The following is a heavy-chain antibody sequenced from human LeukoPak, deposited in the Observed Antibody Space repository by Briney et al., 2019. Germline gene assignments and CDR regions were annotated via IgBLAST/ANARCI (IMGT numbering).Heavy chain of an antibody. Sequence: SETLSLTCTVSGGSISSYYWSWFRQPPGKGLEWLGYIYYSGSTNYNPSLKSRVTISVDTSKNQFSLKLSSVTAADTAVYYCARVFGYGDYVHFDYWGQGTLVTVSS. CDR2: IYYSGST. D-gene: IGHD4-17*01. J-gene: IGHJ4*02. CDR1: GGSISSYY. V-gene: IGHV4-59*01. CDR3: ARVFGYGDYVHFDY.